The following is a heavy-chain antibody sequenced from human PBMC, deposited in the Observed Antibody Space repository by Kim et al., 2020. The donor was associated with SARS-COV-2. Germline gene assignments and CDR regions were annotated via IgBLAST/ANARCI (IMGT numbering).Heavy chain of an antibody. J-gene: IGHJ4*02. Sequence: GGSLRLSCAASGFTFSSYEMNWVRQAPGKGLEWVSYISSSGSTIYYADSVKGRFTISRDNAKNSLYLQMNSLRAEDTAVYYCAHGYDSSGYSSGYWGQGTLVTVSS. CDR3: AHGYDSSGYSSGY. CDR2: ISSSGSTI. V-gene: IGHV3-48*03. CDR1: GFTFSSYE. D-gene: IGHD3-22*01.